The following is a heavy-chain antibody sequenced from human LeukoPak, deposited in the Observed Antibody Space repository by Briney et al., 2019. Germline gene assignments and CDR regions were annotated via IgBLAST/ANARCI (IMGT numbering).Heavy chain of an antibody. CDR3: ARFSYSSSDFDY. Sequence: SETLSLTCTVSGYSISSGYYWGWIRPPPGKGLEWIGSIYHSGSTYYNPSLKSRVTISVDTSKNQFSLKLSSVTAADTAVYYCARFSYSSSDFDYWGQGTLVTVSS. V-gene: IGHV4-38-2*02. CDR2: IYHSGST. J-gene: IGHJ4*02. CDR1: GYSISSGYY. D-gene: IGHD6-6*01.